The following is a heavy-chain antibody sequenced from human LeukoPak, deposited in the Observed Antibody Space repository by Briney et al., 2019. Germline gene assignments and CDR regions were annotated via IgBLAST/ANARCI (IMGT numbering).Heavy chain of an antibody. CDR1: GYTFTGYY. D-gene: IGHD3-10*01. J-gene: IGHJ4*02. Sequence: ASVTVSCKASGYTFTGYYMHWVRQAPGQGLEWMGGINPNSGGTNYPQKFQGRVTMTRDTSISTAYMELSRLRSDDTAMYYCARAIDYGSGSYLLDYWGQGTLVTVSS. CDR2: INPNSGGT. CDR3: ARAIDYGSGSYLLDY. V-gene: IGHV1-2*02.